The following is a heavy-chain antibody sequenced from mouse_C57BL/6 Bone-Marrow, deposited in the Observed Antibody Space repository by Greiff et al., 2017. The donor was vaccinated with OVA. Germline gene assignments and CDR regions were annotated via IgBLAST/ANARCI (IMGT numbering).Heavy chain of an antibody. V-gene: IGHV1-81*01. D-gene: IGHD1-1*01. J-gene: IGHJ2*01. Sequence: QVQLKQSGAELARPGASVKLSCKASGYTFTSYGISWVKQRTGQGLEWIGEIYPRSGNTYYNEKFKGKATLTADKSSITEYMALRSLTSEDSAVYFCARYSGRTTVVPYYFDYWGQGTTLTVSS. CDR3: ARYSGRTTVVPYYFDY. CDR1: GYTFTSYG. CDR2: IYPRSGNT.